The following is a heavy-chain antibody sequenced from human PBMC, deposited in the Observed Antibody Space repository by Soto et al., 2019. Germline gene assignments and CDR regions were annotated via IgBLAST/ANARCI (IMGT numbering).Heavy chain of an antibody. CDR1: GFSFSNSA. CDR2: LGGSVHTT. J-gene: IGHJ6*03. V-gene: IGHV3-23*01. CDR3: AKLRPEPTGYYYYYMDV. Sequence: EVQLLESGGGLGQPGGSLRLSCVASGFSFSNSAISWVRQAPGRGLEWVSTLGGSVHTTYYADSVKGRFTISRDNSKNTLSLQMNSLRAEDTAIYYCAKLRPEPTGYYYYYMDVWGTGTTVTVSS. D-gene: IGHD1-26*01.